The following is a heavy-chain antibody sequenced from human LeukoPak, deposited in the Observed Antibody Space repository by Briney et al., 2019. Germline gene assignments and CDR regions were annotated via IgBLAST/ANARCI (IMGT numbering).Heavy chain of an antibody. D-gene: IGHD7-27*01. J-gene: IGHJ4*02. CDR1: GGSISSRPYY. Sequence: PSETLSLTCTVSGGSISSRPYYWGWVRQPPGKGLEWIGSISYSGSIHYNPSLKSRVTISVDTSKNHFSLRLSSVTAADTAVYYCATLETGDYYFDYWGQGTLVTVSS. CDR3: ATLETGDYYFDY. CDR2: ISYSGSI. V-gene: IGHV4-39*01.